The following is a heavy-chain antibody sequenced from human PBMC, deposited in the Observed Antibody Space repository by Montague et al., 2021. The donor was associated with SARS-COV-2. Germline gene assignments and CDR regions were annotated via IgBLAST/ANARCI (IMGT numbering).Heavy chain of an antibody. D-gene: IGHD1-26*01. J-gene: IGHJ4*02. Sequence: SETLSLTCTVSGGSISSYYWSWIRQPPGKGLEWIGYIYYSGSTNYNPSLKSRVTILVDMSKNQFSLKLSPVTAADTVVYYCARGMGGSYLYYFDYWGQGTLVTVSS. V-gene: IGHV4-59*01. CDR1: GGSISSYY. CDR2: IYYSGST. CDR3: ARGMGGSYLYYFDY.